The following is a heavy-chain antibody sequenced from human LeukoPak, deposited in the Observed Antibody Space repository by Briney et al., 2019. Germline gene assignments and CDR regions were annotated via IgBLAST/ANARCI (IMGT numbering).Heavy chain of an antibody. Sequence: ESGGSLCLSCAASGFTFSSYCLSWIRQPPGKGLEWVAKIKQDGSENYYVDSVKGRFTISRDNAKNSLYLQMTSPRADDKAVLYCSRYFQYTGGVFDYWGQGTLVTVSS. CDR3: SRYFQYTGGVFDY. CDR2: IKQDGSEN. V-gene: IGHV3-7*01. J-gene: IGHJ4*02. CDR1: GFTFSSYC. D-gene: IGHD2/OR15-2a*01.